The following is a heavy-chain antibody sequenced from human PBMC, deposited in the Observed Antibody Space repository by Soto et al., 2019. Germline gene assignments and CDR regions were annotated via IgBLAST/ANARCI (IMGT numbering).Heavy chain of an antibody. D-gene: IGHD3-22*01. CDR3: ARMWLFNPFDY. CDR2: IKQDGSEK. CDR1: GFTFDSYW. J-gene: IGHJ4*02. V-gene: IGHV3-7*01. Sequence: PGGSLRLSCAASGFTFDSYWMSWVRQAPGKGLEWVANIKQDGSEKHYVDSVKGRFTISRDNAKNSVYLQMNSLRAEDTAVYYCARMWLFNPFDYWGQGSLVTVSS.